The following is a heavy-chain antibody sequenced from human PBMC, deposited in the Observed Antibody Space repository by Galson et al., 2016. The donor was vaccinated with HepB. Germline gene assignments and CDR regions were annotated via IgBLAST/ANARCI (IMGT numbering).Heavy chain of an antibody. D-gene: IGHD3-3*01. CDR1: GYNFNIYW. Sequence: QSGAEVKQPGESLKISCKTSGYNFNIYWIAWVRQMPGTGPEWMGIIYPGDSDTSYSPSFPGQVTISADKSTSTAYRQWSSLKATATAMFYCARVFWPPHRDRYYYGMDVWGQGTTVTVSS. CDR3: ARVFWPPHRDRYYYGMDV. J-gene: IGHJ6*02. V-gene: IGHV5-51*01. CDR2: IYPGDSDT.